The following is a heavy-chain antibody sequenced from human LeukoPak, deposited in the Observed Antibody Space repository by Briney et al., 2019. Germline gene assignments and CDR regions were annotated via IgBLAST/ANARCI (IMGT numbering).Heavy chain of an antibody. CDR1: GYTFTGYY. CDR3: ARDGRVLRYSAEQMILDTRMDV. Sequence: ASVKVSCKASGYTFTGYYMHWVRQAPGQGLEWMGWISAYNGNTNYAQKLQGRVTMTTDTSTSTAYMELRSLRSDDTAVYYCARDGRVLRYSAEQMILDTRMDVWGKGTTVTISS. D-gene: IGHD3-9*01. CDR2: ISAYNGNT. J-gene: IGHJ6*03. V-gene: IGHV1-18*04.